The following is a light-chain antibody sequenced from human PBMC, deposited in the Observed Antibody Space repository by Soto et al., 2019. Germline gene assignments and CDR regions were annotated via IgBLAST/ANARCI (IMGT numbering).Light chain of an antibody. CDR2: YDS. CDR1: NIGSKS. V-gene: IGLV3-21*04. Sequence: SYELTQPPSVSVAPGKTARITCGGNNIGSKSVHWYQQKPAQAPVLVIYYDSDRPSGIPERFSGSNSGNTATLTISRVEAGDEADYYCQVWDSSSDHCVFGTGTKLTVL. J-gene: IGLJ1*01. CDR3: QVWDSSSDHCV.